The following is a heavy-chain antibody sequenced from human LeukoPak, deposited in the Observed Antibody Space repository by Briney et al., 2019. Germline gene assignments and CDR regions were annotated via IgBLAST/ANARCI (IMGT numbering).Heavy chain of an antibody. CDR3: ARSEGGNLWNYFDY. V-gene: IGHV1-18*01. J-gene: IGHJ4*02. D-gene: IGHD4-23*01. CDR1: RYTFTSSG. Sequence: ASVTVSSKASRYTFTSSGISWVRQAPGQGLEWMGWISGYTGNTNYAQKLQARVTMTTDTSTSTAYMELRSLRSDDTAVYYCARSEGGNLWNYFDYWGQRTLVTVSS. CDR2: ISGYTGNT.